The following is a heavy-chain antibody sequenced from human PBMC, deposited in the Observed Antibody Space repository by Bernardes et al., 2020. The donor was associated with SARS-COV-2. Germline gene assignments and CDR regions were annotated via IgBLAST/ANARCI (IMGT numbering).Heavy chain of an antibody. D-gene: IGHD2-15*01. CDR1: GFTFSLYS. Sequence: SLRLSCAASGFTFSLYSMTWVRQAPGTGLEWVASIKEDGSEKYYVDSVKGRFTISRDNAKNSLNLQMDSLRVEDTAVYYCARDKADKEFDYWGQGTLVTVSP. CDR3: ARDKADKEFDY. CDR2: IKEDGSEK. V-gene: IGHV3-7*04. J-gene: IGHJ4*02.